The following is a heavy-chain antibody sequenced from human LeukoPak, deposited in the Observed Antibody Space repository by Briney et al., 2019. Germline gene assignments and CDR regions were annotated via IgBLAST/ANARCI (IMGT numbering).Heavy chain of an antibody. J-gene: IGHJ4*02. D-gene: IGHD5-18*01. CDR1: GFIFSSYA. V-gene: IGHV3-48*01. Sequence: PGGSLRLSCAASGFIFSSYAMTWVRQAPGKGLEWVSYITRSSGTIHYADSVKGRFTISRDNAKNSLSLQMNSLRADDTAVYYCAKERIQLWSTLFDYWGQGTLVTVSS. CDR3: AKERIQLWSTLFDY. CDR2: ITRSSGTI.